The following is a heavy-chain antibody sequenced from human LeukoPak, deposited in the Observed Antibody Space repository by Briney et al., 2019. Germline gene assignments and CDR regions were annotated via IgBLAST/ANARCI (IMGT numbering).Heavy chain of an antibody. Sequence: SQTLSLTCAISGDSVSSNFAAWTWLRQSPSRGLEWLGRTYYRSKWFNEYSTSVESRITINPDTSKNQFSLQLSFVTPEDTAVYYCARESGDYVKFDYWGREPWSPSPQ. CDR3: ARESGDYVKFDY. CDR1: GDSVSSNFAA. CDR2: TYYRSKWFN. V-gene: IGHV6-1*01. J-gene: IGHJ4*02. D-gene: IGHD3-16*01.